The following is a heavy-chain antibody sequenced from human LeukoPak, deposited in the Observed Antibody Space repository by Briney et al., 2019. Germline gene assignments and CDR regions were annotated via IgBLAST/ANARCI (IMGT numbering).Heavy chain of an antibody. V-gene: IGHV3-21*04. Sequence: GGSLRLSCAASGFSFSDYTMNWVRLAPGKGLEWVSSISGSSNYIYYADSVKGRFTISRGNAKNSLYLQMNSLRAEDTALYYCAKAIGRSWQQLFECWGQGTLVTVSS. D-gene: IGHD6-13*01. CDR2: ISGSSNYI. CDR3: AKAIGRSWQQLFEC. CDR1: GFSFSDYT. J-gene: IGHJ4*02.